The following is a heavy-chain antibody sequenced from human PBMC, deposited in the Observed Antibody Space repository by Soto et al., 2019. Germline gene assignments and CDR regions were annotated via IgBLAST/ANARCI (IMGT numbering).Heavy chain of an antibody. CDR1: GASISSYY. Sequence: SQTLSLTCIVSGASISSYYWSWIRQPPGKGLEWIGYVFYSGNTNSNPSLKSRLTISVDTSKNQFSLKLSSVSAADTAAYYCARHAHGNYVRYYLAYWGQGTLVTVSS. V-gene: IGHV4-59*08. D-gene: IGHD3-16*01. CDR2: VFYSGNT. CDR3: ARHAHGNYVRYYLAY. J-gene: IGHJ4*02.